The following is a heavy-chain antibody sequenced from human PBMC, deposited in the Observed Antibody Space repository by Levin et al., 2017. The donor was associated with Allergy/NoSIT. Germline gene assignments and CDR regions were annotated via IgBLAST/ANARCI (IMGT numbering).Heavy chain of an antibody. Sequence: GGSLRLSCAASGFTFSSYSTNWVRQAPGKGLEWVSYISSSSSTIYYADSVKGRFTISRDNAKNSLYLQMNSLRAEDTAVYYCARDTLSANSSSWYLQIYYYYYYMDVWGKGTTVTVSS. J-gene: IGHJ6*03. CDR2: ISSSSSTI. CDR3: ARDTLSANSSSWYLQIYYYYYYMDV. CDR1: GFTFSSYS. V-gene: IGHV3-48*01. D-gene: IGHD6-13*01.